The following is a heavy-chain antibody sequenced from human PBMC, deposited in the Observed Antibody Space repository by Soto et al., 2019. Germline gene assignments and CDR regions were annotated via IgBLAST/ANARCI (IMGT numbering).Heavy chain of an antibody. Sequence: LRLSCAASGFTFSNAWMSWVRQAPGKGLEWVGRTRDKPNSYTTEYAASVEGRFTISRDDSKNSLYLQLNSLNTEDTAVYYCGRGGYRHYSAYYYYALDVWGQGTTV. CDR3: GRGGYRHYSAYYYYALDV. CDR1: GFTFSNAW. V-gene: IGHV3-72*01. D-gene: IGHD4-4*01. CDR2: TRDKPNSYTT. J-gene: IGHJ6*02.